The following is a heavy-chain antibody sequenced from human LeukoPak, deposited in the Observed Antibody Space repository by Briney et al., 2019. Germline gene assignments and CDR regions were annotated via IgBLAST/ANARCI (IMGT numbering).Heavy chain of an antibody. CDR3: ARFLEWLSPPDY. J-gene: IGHJ4*02. CDR1: GGSISSSSYY. Sequence: KPSETLSLTCTVSGGSISSSSYYWGWIRQPPGKGLEWIGSIYYSGSTNYNPSLKSRVTISVDTSKNQFSLKVSSVTAADTAVYYCARFLEWLSPPDYWGQGTLVTVSS. CDR2: IYYSGST. D-gene: IGHD3-3*01. V-gene: IGHV4-39*01.